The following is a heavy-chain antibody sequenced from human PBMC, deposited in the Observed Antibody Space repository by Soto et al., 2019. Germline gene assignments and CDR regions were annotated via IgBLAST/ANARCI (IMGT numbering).Heavy chain of an antibody. Sequence: SETLSLTCTVSGGSISSYYWSWIRQPPGKGLEWIGYIYYSGSTNYNPSLKSRVTISVDTSKNQFSLKLSSVTAADTAVYYCARGSGIVVVPAAADNWFDPWGQGTLVTAPQ. V-gene: IGHV4-59*01. CDR2: IYYSGST. CDR1: GGSISSYY. D-gene: IGHD2-2*01. CDR3: ARGSGIVVVPAAADNWFDP. J-gene: IGHJ5*02.